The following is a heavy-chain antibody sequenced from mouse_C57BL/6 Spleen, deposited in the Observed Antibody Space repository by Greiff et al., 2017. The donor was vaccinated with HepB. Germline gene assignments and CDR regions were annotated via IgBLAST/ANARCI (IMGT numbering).Heavy chain of an antibody. CDR1: GYTFTSYW. D-gene: IGHD2-4*01. J-gene: IGHJ4*01. CDR3: ARSLYYDYDGDAMDY. V-gene: IGHV1-53*01. Sequence: VQLQQPGTELVKPGASVKLSCKASGYTFTSYWMHWVKQRPGQGLEWIGNINPSNGGTNYNEKFKSKATLTVDKSSSTAYMQLSSRTSEDSAVYYCARSLYYDYDGDAMDYWGQGTSVTVSS. CDR2: INPSNGGT.